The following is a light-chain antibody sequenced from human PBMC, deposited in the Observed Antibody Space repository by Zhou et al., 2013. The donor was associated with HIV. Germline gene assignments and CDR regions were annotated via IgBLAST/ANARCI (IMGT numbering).Light chain of an antibody. CDR3: QHMGT. V-gene: IGKV1-5*03. CDR1: QGISSW. Sequence: DIQMTQSPSTLSASVGDRVTITCRASQGISSWLAWYQQKPGKAPKLLIYKASSLESGVPSRFSGSGSGTEFTLTISSLQPDDFATYYCQHMGTFGQGTKVEIK. CDR2: KAS. J-gene: IGKJ1*01.